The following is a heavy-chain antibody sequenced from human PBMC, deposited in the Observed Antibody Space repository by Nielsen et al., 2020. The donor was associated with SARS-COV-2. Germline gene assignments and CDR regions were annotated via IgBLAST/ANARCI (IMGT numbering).Heavy chain of an antibody. CDR3: ARHLPTTVTDY. V-gene: IGHV3-48*03. CDR2: ISSSGSTI. Sequence: GGSLRLSCAASGFTFSSHEMNWVRQAPGKGLEWVSYISSSGSTIYYADSVKGRFTISRDNAKNSLYLQMNSLRAEDTAVYYCARHLPTTVTDYWGQGALVTVSS. CDR1: GFTFSSHE. D-gene: IGHD4-17*01. J-gene: IGHJ4*02.